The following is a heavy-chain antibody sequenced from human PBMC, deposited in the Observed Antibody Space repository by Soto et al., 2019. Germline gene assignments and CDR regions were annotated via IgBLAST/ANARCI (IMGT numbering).Heavy chain of an antibody. J-gene: IGHJ6*02. CDR2: INSIFGTA. CDR3: ASHSGSSPEGRYYYGMDV. V-gene: IGHV1-69*12. D-gene: IGHD1-26*01. Sequence: QVQLVQSGAEVKKPGSSVKVSCKASGGTFSSYVISWGRQAPGQGLEWMGGINSIFGTADYAQKFQGRVTITADESTSTAYMELSSLRSEDTAVYYCASHSGSSPEGRYYYGMDVWGQGTTVTVSS. CDR1: GGTFSSYV.